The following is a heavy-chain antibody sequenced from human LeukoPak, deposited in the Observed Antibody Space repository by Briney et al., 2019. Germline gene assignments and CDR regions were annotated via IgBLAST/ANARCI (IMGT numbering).Heavy chain of an antibody. CDR3: KSGGAAPGSFDY. Sequence: GGSLRLSCAASGFTFSSYWMSWMRQAPGKGLEWVANIKYNGNEEYYVDSVKGRFTISRDNAKNSLYLQLNSLRVEDTAVYYCKSGGAAPGSFDYWGQGTLVTVSP. CDR1: GFTFSSYW. J-gene: IGHJ4*02. D-gene: IGHD1-1*01. CDR2: IKYNGNEE. V-gene: IGHV3-7*01.